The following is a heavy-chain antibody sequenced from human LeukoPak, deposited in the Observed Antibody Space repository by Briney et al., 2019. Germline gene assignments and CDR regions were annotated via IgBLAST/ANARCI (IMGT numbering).Heavy chain of an antibody. CDR1: GGSISSGSYD. CDR2: IYTSGST. J-gene: IGHJ4*02. D-gene: IGHD3-10*01. V-gene: IGHV4-61*02. Sequence: PSQTLSLTCTASGGSISSGSYDWSWIRQPAGKGLEWIGRIYTSGSTNYNPSLKSRVTISVDTSKNQFSLKLSSVTAADTAVYYCASTMVQGVYFDYWGQGTLVTVSS. CDR3: ASTMVQGVYFDY.